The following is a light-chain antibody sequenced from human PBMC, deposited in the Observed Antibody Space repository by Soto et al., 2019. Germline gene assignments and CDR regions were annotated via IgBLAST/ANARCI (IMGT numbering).Light chain of an antibody. CDR1: SSDVGGYNY. J-gene: IGLJ1*01. V-gene: IGLV2-8*01. Sequence: SALTQPPSASGSPGQSVAISCTGTSSDVGGYNYVSWYQQHPGKAPKLMIYEVNKRPSGVPDRFSGSKSGNTASLTVSGLQAEDEAEYYCSSYAGSSNVFGTGTQLTVL. CDR2: EVN. CDR3: SSYAGSSNV.